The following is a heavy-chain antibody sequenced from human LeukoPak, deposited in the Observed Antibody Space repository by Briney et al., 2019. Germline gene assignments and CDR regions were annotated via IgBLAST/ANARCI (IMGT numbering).Heavy chain of an antibody. V-gene: IGHV3-23*01. CDR3: AKWRDIVLVVAPYPSADY. J-gene: IGHJ4*02. Sequence: PGGSLRLSCAATGFTFNSHAMNWVRQAPGKGLEWVSGISGGGGSTSYADSVKGRFTISRDNSRNTVWLQMNSLRAEDTAVYYCAKWRDIVLVVAPYPSADYWGQGTLVTVSS. D-gene: IGHD2-15*01. CDR1: GFTFNSHA. CDR2: ISGGGGST.